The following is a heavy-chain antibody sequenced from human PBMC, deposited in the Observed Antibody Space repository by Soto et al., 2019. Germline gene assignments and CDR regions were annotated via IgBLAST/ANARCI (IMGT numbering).Heavy chain of an antibody. CDR2: IYYTGST. V-gene: IGHV4-31*03. CDR3: ATQPRYDSSGYFYY. D-gene: IGHD3-22*01. CDR1: GVSIKSGGFY. J-gene: IGHJ4*02. Sequence: SETLSLTCSVSGVSIKSGGFYWTWIRQLPGKGLEWIGDIYYTGSTFYHPSLETRVTLSLDTSNNQFSLNLGSVTAADTAVYYCATQPRYDSSGYFYYWGQGTQVTVSS.